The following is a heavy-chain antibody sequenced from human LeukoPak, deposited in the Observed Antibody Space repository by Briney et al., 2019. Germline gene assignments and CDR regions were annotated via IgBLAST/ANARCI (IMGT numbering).Heavy chain of an antibody. CDR2: ISGSGSGT. Sequence: GGTLRLSCAASGFTFSSYGMSWVRQAPGKGLEWVSGISGSGSGTYYADSVKGRFTISRDNSKNTLHLQMNSLRAEDTAVYYCARDFRYDILTGNDYWGQGTLVTVSS. CDR1: GFTFSSYG. V-gene: IGHV3-23*01. D-gene: IGHD3-9*01. CDR3: ARDFRYDILTGNDY. J-gene: IGHJ4*02.